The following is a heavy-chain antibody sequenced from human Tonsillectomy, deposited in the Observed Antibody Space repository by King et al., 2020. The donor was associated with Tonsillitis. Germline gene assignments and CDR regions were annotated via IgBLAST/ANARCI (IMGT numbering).Heavy chain of an antibody. CDR3: ARELGCSSTSCYSKWFDP. J-gene: IGHJ5*02. Sequence: VQLVESGAEVKKPGASLKVSCKASGYTFTAYYMHWVRQAPGQGLEWMGWINPNSGGTNYAQKFQGRVTMTRDTSISTAYMELSRLRSDDTAVYYCARELGCSSTSCYSKWFDPWGQGTLVTVSS. CDR1: GYTFTAYY. CDR2: INPNSGGT. V-gene: IGHV1-2*02. D-gene: IGHD2-2*01.